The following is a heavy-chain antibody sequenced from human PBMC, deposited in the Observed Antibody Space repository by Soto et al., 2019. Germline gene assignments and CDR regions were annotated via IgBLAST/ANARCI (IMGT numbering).Heavy chain of an antibody. CDR2: ISSSSSTI. Sequence: GGSLRLSCAASGFTFSSYSMNWVRQAPGKGLEWVSYISSSSSTIYYADSVKGRFTISRDNAKNSLYLQMNSLRAEDTAVYYCARERRLTKQVMDVWGKGTTVTVSS. CDR1: GFTFSSYS. V-gene: IGHV3-48*01. J-gene: IGHJ6*03. CDR3: ARERRLTKQVMDV.